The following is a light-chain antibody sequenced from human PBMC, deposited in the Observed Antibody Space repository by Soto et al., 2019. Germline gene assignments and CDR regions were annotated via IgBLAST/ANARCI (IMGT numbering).Light chain of an antibody. CDR1: SSDVGGYNF. J-gene: IGLJ1*01. CDR2: EVS. V-gene: IGLV2-14*01. Sequence: QSALTQPASVSGSPGQSITISCTGTSSDVGGYNFVSWYQQHPGKAPKLMIHEVSNRPSGVSNRFSGSKSGNTASLTISGLQAGDEADYYCSSYTSISTLGVFGTGTKVTVL. CDR3: SSYTSISTLGV.